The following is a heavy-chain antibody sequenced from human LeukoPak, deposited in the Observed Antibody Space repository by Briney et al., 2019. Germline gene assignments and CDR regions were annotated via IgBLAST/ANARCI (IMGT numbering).Heavy chain of an antibody. D-gene: IGHD6-13*01. CDR3: ARFASSSWWGNYGMDV. J-gene: IGHJ6*02. CDR1: GGTFSSYA. Sequence: SVKVSCKASGGTFSSYAISWVRQAPGQGLEWMGGIIPIFGTANYAQKFQGRVTITADESTSTAYMELSSLRSEGTAVYYCARFASSSWWGNYGMDVWGQGTTVTVSS. CDR2: IIPIFGTA. V-gene: IGHV1-69*13.